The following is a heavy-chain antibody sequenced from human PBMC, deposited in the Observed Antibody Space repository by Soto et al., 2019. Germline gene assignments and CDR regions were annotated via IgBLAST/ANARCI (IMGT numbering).Heavy chain of an antibody. Sequence: SETLSLTCTVSGGSISSGDYYWSWIRQPPGKGLEWIGYIYYSGSTYYNPSLKSRVTISVDTPKNQFSLKLSSVTAADTAVYYCARGGIAMFYYYYYGMDVWGQGTTVTVSS. J-gene: IGHJ6*02. CDR2: IYYSGST. CDR1: GGSISSGDYY. D-gene: IGHD6-13*01. V-gene: IGHV4-30-4*01. CDR3: ARGGIAMFYYYYYGMDV.